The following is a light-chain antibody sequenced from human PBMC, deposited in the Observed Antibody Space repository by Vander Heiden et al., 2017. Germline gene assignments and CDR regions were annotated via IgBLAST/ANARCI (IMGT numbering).Light chain of an antibody. J-gene: IGKJ2*01. Sequence: EIELTSSPGTLSLSPGERATLSCRASQSVSSSYLAWYQQKPGQAPRLLIYGASSRATGIPDRFSGSGSGTDFTLTISRLEPEDFAVYYCQQYGSSPMYTFGQGTKLEIK. V-gene: IGKV3-20*01. CDR2: GAS. CDR3: QQYGSSPMYT. CDR1: QSVSSSY.